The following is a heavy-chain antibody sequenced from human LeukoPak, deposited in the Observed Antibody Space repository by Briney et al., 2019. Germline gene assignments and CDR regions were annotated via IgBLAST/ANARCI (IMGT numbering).Heavy chain of an antibody. D-gene: IGHD6-13*01. Sequence: SETLSLTCAVYGGSFSGYHWSWIRQPPGKGLEWIGEINHSGSTNYNPSLKSRVTISVDTSKNQFSLKLSSVTAADTAVYYCARGDSSSSEFDYWGQGTLVTVSS. J-gene: IGHJ4*02. CDR1: GGSFSGYH. CDR2: INHSGST. CDR3: ARGDSSSSEFDY. V-gene: IGHV4-34*01.